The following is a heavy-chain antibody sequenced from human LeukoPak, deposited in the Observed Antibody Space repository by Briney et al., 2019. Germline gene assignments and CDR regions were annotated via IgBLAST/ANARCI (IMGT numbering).Heavy chain of an antibody. Sequence: PSETLSLTCTVSGGSISSYYWSWIRQPPGPGLERIGYIYYSGSTNYNPSLKSRVTISVDTSKNQFSLKLSSVTAADTAVYYCARWDRAFDIWGQGTMVTVSS. CDR1: GGSISSYY. D-gene: IGHD1-26*01. CDR3: ARWDRAFDI. V-gene: IGHV4-59*01. CDR2: IYYSGST. J-gene: IGHJ3*02.